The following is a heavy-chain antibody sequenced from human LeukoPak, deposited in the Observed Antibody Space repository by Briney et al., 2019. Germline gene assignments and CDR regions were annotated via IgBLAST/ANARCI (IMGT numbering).Heavy chain of an antibody. D-gene: IGHD3-3*01. CDR3: ARDFSLGGFWSGYYQFDY. J-gene: IGHJ4*02. V-gene: IGHV1-18*01. Sequence: ASVKVSCKASGYTFTSYGISWVRQAPGQGLEWMGWISAYNGNTNSAQKLQGRVTMTTDTSTSTAYMELRSLRSDDTAVYYCARDFSLGGFWSGYYQFDYWGQGTLVTVSS. CDR1: GYTFTSYG. CDR2: ISAYNGNT.